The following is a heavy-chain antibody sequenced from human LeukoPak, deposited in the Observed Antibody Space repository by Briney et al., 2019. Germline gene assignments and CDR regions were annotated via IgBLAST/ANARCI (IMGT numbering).Heavy chain of an antibody. CDR3: ATLDYGGNSGIYDY. CDR1: GGSISSSNW. CDR2: IYHSGST. J-gene: IGHJ4*02. Sequence: SGTLSLTCAVSGGSISSSNWWSWVRQPPGKGLEWIGKIYHSGSTNYNPSLKSRVTISVDKSKNQFSLKLSSVTAADTAVYYCATLDYGGNSGIYDYWGQGTLVTVSS. V-gene: IGHV4-4*02. D-gene: IGHD4-23*01.